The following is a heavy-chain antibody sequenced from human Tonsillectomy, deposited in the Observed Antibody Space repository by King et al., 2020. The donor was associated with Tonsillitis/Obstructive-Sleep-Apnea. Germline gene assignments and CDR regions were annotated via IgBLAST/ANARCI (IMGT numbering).Heavy chain of an antibody. CDR1: GGSISSSSYY. D-gene: IGHD2-21*01. J-gene: IGHJ6*03. Sequence: QLQESGPGLVKPSETLSLTCTVSGGSISSSSYYWGWIRQPPGKGLEWIGSIYYSGSTHYNPSLKSRVTISVDTSKNQFSLKLSSVTAADTAVYSCARAVVVVREHYYYYMDVWGKGTTVTVSS. CDR2: IYYSGST. CDR3: ARAVVVVREHYYYYMDV. V-gene: IGHV4-39*01.